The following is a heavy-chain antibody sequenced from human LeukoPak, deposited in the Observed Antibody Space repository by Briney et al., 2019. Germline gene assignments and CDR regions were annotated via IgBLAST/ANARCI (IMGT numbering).Heavy chain of an antibody. V-gene: IGHV3-9*03. D-gene: IGHD5-24*01. J-gene: IGHJ2*01. CDR2: ISWNSGSI. Sequence: GGSLRLSCAASGFTFDDYAMHWVRQAPGKGLEWVSGISWNSGSIGYADSVKGRFTISRDNAKNSLYLQMNSLRAEDMALYYCAKDASRDGYNPLRYFGLWGRGTLVTVSS. CDR1: GFTFDDYA. CDR3: AKDASRDGYNPLRYFGL.